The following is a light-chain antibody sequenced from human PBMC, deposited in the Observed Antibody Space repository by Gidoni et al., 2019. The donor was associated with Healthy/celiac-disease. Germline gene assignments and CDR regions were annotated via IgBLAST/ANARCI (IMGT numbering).Light chain of an antibody. J-gene: IGKJ3*01. V-gene: IGKV3-11*01. CDR2: DAS. CDR1: QSVSSY. CDR3: QQRSNWPPGIT. Sequence: EIVLTQSPATLSVSPGERATLSCRASQSVSSYVAWYQQNPGQAPRLLIYDASNRATGIPARFSGSGSWTDFTLTLSSLEPEAFAVYYCQQRSNWPPGITFGPGPKVDIK.